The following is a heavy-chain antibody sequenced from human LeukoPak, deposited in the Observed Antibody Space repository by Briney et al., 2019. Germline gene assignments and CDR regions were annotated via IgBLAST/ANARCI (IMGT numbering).Heavy chain of an antibody. J-gene: IGHJ5*02. CDR2: IYYSGST. CDR1: GGSFSGYY. Sequence: PSETLSLTCAVYGGSFSGYYWTWIRQPPGKGLEWIGSIYYSGSTYYNPSLKSRVTISVDTSKDQFSLKLSSVTAADTAVYYCARQYLRESSWFHKGESDNWFDPWGQGTLVTVSS. CDR3: ARQYLRESSWFHKGESDNWFDP. D-gene: IGHD6-13*01. V-gene: IGHV4-34*01.